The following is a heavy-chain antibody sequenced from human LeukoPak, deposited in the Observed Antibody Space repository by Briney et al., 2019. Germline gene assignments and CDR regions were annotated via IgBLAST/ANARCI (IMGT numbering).Heavy chain of an antibody. Sequence: LPGGPLRLSCAASGFTFSSYAMSWVRQAPGKGLEWVSVISGSGGSTYSADSVKGRFTISRDNSKNTLYLQMNSLRAEDTAVYFCAKSQDGGRLFHFDYWGQGTLVTVSS. J-gene: IGHJ4*02. CDR2: ISGSGGST. CDR1: GFTFSSYA. D-gene: IGHD1-26*01. V-gene: IGHV3-23*01. CDR3: AKSQDGGRLFHFDY.